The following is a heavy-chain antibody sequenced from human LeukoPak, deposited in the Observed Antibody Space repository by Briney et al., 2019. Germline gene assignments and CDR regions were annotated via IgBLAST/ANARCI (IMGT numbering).Heavy chain of an antibody. D-gene: IGHD3-9*01. Sequence: EASVKVSCKASGYTFTRYYMHWVRQAPGQGLEWMGIIDPSGGSTTYAQKFQGRVTMTRDTSTSTVYMELSSLRSEDTAVYYCAVSYYDILTGYFVSYYFDYWGQGTLVTVSS. CDR3: AVSYYDILTGYFVSYYFDY. CDR2: IDPSGGST. J-gene: IGHJ4*02. V-gene: IGHV1-46*01. CDR1: GYTFTRYY.